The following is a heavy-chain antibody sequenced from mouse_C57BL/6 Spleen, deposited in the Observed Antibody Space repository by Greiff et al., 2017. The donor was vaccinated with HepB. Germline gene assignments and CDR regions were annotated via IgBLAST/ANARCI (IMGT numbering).Heavy chain of an antibody. CDR3: ARQDGNNYFDY. V-gene: IGHV5-6*01. D-gene: IGHD1-1*01. CDR2: ISSGGSYT. Sequence: EVMLVESGGDLVKPGGSLKLSCAASGFTFSSYGMSWVRQTPDKRLEWVATISSGGSYTYYTDSVKGRFTISRDNAKNTLYLQMSSLKSEDTAMYYCARQDGNNYFDYWGQGTTLTVSS. CDR1: GFTFSSYG. J-gene: IGHJ2*01.